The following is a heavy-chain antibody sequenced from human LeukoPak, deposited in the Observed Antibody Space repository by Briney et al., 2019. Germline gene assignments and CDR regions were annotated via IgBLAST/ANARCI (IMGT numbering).Heavy chain of an antibody. V-gene: IGHV5-51*01. CDR3: ATFKTEYCNGGTCYPDYFDN. Sequence: GESLKISCKGSGYSFTSYWIGWVSQMPGKGLEWMGIIYPGDSDTRYSPSFQGQVTISADKSISTAYLQWSSLKASDTAMYYCATFKTEYCNGGTCYPDYFDNWGQGTLVSVSS. D-gene: IGHD2-15*01. J-gene: IGHJ4*02. CDR2: IYPGDSDT. CDR1: GYSFTSYW.